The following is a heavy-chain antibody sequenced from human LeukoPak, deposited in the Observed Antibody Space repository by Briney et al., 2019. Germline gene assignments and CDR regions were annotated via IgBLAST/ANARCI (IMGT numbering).Heavy chain of an antibody. CDR1: GFTFSSYW. J-gene: IGHJ4*02. D-gene: IGHD5-18*01. V-gene: IGHV3-7*01. Sequence: GGSLRLSCAASGFTFSSYWMTWVRQAPGKGLEWVANINQDGSEKYFVDSVKGRFTISRDNAKNSLYLQMNSLRAEDTALYYCSRGSGYTYSFTGRGRTKSRLDYWGQGTLVTVSS. CDR2: INQDGSEK. CDR3: SRGSGYTYSFTGRGRTKSRLDY.